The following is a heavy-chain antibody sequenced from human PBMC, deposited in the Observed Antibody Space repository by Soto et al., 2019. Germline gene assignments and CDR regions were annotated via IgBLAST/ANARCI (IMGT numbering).Heavy chain of an antibody. CDR3: ARTVAIRGVIIREFDY. CDR2: IYYTGST. V-gene: IGHV4-59*01. CDR1: GDSISSYY. J-gene: IGHJ4*02. Sequence: PSETLSLTCTVSGDSISSYYWSWIRHSPGKGLEWIGYIYYTGSTNYNPSLKSRVTISVDTSKNQFSLKLSSVTAADTAVFYCARTVAIRGVIIREFDYWGQGNLVTVSS. D-gene: IGHD3-10*01.